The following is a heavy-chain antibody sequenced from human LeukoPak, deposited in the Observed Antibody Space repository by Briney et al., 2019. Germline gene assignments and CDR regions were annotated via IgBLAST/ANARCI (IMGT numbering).Heavy chain of an antibody. D-gene: IGHD2-2*02. J-gene: IGHJ3*01. CDR3: ARMYCSSTSCYTDAFDV. CDR1: GFTFSSYA. Sequence: PGGSLSLSCAASGFTFSSYAMHWVRQAPGKGLEWVAVISYDGSNKYYADSVKGRFTISRDNYKNTLYLQMNSLRAEDTAVYYCARMYCSSTSCYTDAFDVWGQGTMVTVCS. CDR2: ISYDGSNK. V-gene: IGHV3-30-3*01.